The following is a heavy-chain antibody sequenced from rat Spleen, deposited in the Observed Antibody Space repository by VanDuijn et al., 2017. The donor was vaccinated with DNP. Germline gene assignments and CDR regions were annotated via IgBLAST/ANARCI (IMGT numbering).Heavy chain of an antibody. D-gene: IGHD1-12*01. Sequence: QVQLKESGPGLVQPSQTLSLTCTVSGFSLTNYHVHWVRQPPGKGLEWIAAISSGGGTYFDSALKSRLSISRDTSKSQVFLKMNSLQTEDTAIYFCTRDVVGGGFAYWGQGTLVTVSS. CDR1: GFSLTNYH. J-gene: IGHJ3*01. CDR2: ISSGGGT. V-gene: IGHV2S12*01. CDR3: TRDVVGGGFAY.